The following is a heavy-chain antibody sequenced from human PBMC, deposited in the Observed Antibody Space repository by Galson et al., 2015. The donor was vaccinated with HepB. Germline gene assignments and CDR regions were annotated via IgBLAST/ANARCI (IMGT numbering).Heavy chain of an antibody. CDR1: GFSLSTSGVG. D-gene: IGHD3-22*01. CDR2: IYWDDDK. Sequence: PALVKPTQTLTLTCTFSGFSLSTSGVGVGWIRQPPGKALEWLALIYWDDDKRYSPSLKSRLTITKDTSKNQVVLTMTNMDPVDTATYYCAHRRGYDSSGYYPDAFDIWGQGTMVTVSS. CDR3: AHRRGYDSSGYYPDAFDI. V-gene: IGHV2-5*02. J-gene: IGHJ3*02.